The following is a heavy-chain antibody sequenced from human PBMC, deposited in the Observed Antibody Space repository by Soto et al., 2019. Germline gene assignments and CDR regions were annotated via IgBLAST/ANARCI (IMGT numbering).Heavy chain of an antibody. CDR3: AKSTGCSGGICI. CDR1: GFTLSDHY. D-gene: IGHD2-15*01. V-gene: IGHV3-72*01. Sequence: EVQLVESGGGLVQPGGSLRLSCRGSGFTLSDHYIDWVRQAPGKGLEWVGRSRDKAQGYSTTYAASVKGRFTTSRDESNISVYLQMNSLRSGDTAVYYCAKSTGCSGGICIWGQGTPVTVSS. CDR2: SRDKAQGYST. J-gene: IGHJ4*02.